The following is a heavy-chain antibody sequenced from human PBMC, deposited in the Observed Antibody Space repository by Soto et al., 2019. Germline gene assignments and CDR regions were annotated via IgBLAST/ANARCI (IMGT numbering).Heavy chain of an antibody. V-gene: IGHV1-2*02. Sequence: ASVKVSCKASGYIFTGYHIHWVRQAPGRGLEWMGWINPNSGDTEYAQNFQGRVTMTRDTSFNLVYMEMSGLMSDDTAVYYCAREARGTRGFDEMDIWGQGSTVTVYS. CDR2: INPNSGDT. CDR3: AREARGTRGFDEMDI. J-gene: IGHJ6*01. D-gene: IGHD3-9*01. CDR1: GYIFTGYH.